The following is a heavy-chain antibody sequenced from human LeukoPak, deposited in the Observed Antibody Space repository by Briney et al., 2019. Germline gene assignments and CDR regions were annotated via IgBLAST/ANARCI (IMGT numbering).Heavy chain of an antibody. Sequence: SETLSLTCTVSGGSIGSGSYYWSWIRQPAGKGLEWIGRIYTSGSTNYNPSLKSRVTISVDTSKNQFSLKLSSVTAADTAVYYCARTNGYPNYYFDYWGQGTLVTVSS. J-gene: IGHJ4*02. CDR2: IYTSGST. V-gene: IGHV4-61*02. CDR3: ARTNGYPNYYFDY. CDR1: GGSIGSGSYY. D-gene: IGHD1-1*01.